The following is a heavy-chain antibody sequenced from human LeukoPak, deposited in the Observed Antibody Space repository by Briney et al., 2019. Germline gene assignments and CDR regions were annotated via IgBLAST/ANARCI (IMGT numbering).Heavy chain of an antibody. CDR3: AKDHGYYYDSSGYYGLFDY. CDR1: GFTFSSYA. V-gene: IGHV3-23*01. CDR2: ISGSGATT. J-gene: IGHJ4*02. Sequence: PGGSLRLSCAASGFTFSSYAMSWVRQAPGKGLEWVSAISGSGATTYYADSVKGRFTISRDNSKNTLYLQMNSLRAEDTAVYYCAKDHGYYYDSSGYYGLFDYWGQGTLVTVSS. D-gene: IGHD3-22*01.